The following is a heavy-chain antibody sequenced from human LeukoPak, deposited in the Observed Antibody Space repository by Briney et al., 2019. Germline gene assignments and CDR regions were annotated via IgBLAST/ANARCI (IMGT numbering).Heavy chain of an antibody. CDR1: GFTLSNRW. J-gene: IGHJ5*02. V-gene: IGHV3-7*01. CDR2: IKQGGSDK. CDR3: ARDPFDL. Sequence: PGWSLRLSCEVSGFTLSNRWMNWVRQAPGKGLEWVATIKQGGSDKFYVDSVKGRFTISGDNAKNSLYLQMNSLRAEDTAVYYCARDPFDLWGQGTLVTVSS.